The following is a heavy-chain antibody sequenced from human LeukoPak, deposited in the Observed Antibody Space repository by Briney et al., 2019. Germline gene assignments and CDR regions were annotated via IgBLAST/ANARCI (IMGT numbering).Heavy chain of an antibody. CDR3: AALLTGYYKAQGVDY. J-gene: IGHJ4*02. D-gene: IGHD3-9*01. V-gene: IGHV3-7*01. CDR1: GFSFSSYW. CDR2: IKQDGSEK. Sequence: GGSLRLSCAASGFSFSSYWMSWVRQAPGKGLEWVANIKQDGSEKYYVDSVKGRFTISRDNAKNSLYLQMNSLRVEDTAVYYCAALLTGYYKAQGVDYWGQGTLVTVSS.